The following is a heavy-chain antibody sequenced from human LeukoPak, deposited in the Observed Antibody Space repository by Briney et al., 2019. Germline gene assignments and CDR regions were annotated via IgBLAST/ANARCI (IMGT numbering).Heavy chain of an antibody. CDR3: AREGIPAAIDTSKYFQH. Sequence: ASVRVSCKTSGYMFTSYGISWIRQAPGQGLEWMGWINIYKGNTKYAQNFQGRVTMTTDTSTSTAYMELRSLRSDDTALYYCAREGIPAAIDTSKYFQHWGQGTLVTVSS. CDR1: GYMFTSYG. D-gene: IGHD2-2*02. V-gene: IGHV1-18*01. CDR2: INIYKGNT. J-gene: IGHJ1*01.